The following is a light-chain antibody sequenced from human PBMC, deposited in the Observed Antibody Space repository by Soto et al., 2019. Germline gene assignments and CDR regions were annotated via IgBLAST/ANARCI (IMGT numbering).Light chain of an antibody. CDR3: QQYNNWPPIT. CDR1: QSVSND. V-gene: IGKV3-15*01. CDR2: GAS. Sequence: EMVLTQSPGTLSLSPGDRAPLSCRASQSVSNDYLAWYQQKPGQAPRLLIYGASTRATGIPARFSGSGSGTEFTLTISSLQSEDFAVYYCQQYNNWPPITFGQGTRLEIK. J-gene: IGKJ5*01.